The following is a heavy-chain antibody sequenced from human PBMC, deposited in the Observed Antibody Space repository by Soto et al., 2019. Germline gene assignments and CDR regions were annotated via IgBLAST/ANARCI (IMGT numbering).Heavy chain of an antibody. CDR3: ARVNIINMILMVLDS. CDR1: VGSISIGSYY. D-gene: IGHD3-22*01. Sequence: PAETLGLTCTVSVGSISIGSYYGSWSRLRPGQGMEWIGYISYSGSTYYNPSRKSRLTISADTSKNQFALKLSSVTAADTAVYYCARVNIINMILMVLDSWGQGTMVTVSS. J-gene: IGHJ4*02. CDR2: ISYSGST. V-gene: IGHV4-31*03.